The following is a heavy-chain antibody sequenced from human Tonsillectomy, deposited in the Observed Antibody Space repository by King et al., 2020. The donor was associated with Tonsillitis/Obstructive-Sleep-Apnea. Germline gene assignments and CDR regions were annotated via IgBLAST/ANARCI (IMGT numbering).Heavy chain of an antibody. CDR1: GGSFSGYY. CDR3: ASDRADIVVVPAAPPSFDY. V-gene: IGHV4-34*01. Sequence: VQLQQWGAGLLKPSETLSLTCAVYGGSFSGYYWSWIRQPPGKGLEWIGEINHSGSTNYNPSLKSLVTISVDTSKNQFSLKLRSVTAADTAVYYCASDRADIVVVPAAPPSFDYWGQGTLVTVSS. CDR2: INHSGST. J-gene: IGHJ4*02. D-gene: IGHD2-2*01.